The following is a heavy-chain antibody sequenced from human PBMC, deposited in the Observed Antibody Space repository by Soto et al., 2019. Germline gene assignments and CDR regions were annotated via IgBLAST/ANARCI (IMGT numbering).Heavy chain of an antibody. V-gene: IGHV4-39*01. CDR2: LYCGGTT. CDR1: GASISSSSYY. D-gene: IGHD2-15*01. Sequence: SETLSLTCTVSGASISSSSYYWGWIRQPPGKGLEWIGSLYCGGTTHYNPSLKSRVAISEGTSHNQFSLNLRSVTDADPAVYYSASGRGYFFGNCFHYCGEGTLVTVSS. CDR3: ASGRGYFFGNCFHY. J-gene: IGHJ4*02.